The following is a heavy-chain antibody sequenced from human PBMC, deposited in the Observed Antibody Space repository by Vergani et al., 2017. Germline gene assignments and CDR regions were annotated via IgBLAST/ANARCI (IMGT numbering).Heavy chain of an antibody. CDR2: IWYDGSNK. CDR1: GFTFSSYG. V-gene: IGHV3-33*01. J-gene: IGHJ4*02. CDR3: ASDTATGNFDY. Sequence: QVQLVESGGGVVQPGRSLRLSCAASGFTFSSYGMHWVRQAPGKGLEWVAVIWYDGSNKYYADSVKGRFTISRDNSKNTLYLQMNSLRAEDTAVYYCASDTATGNFDYWGQGTLVTVSS. D-gene: IGHD5-18*01.